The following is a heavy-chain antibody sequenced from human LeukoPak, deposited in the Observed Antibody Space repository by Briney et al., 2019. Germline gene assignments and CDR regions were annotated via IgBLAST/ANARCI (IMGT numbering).Heavy chain of an antibody. CDR2: ISGNGDTT. J-gene: IGHJ6*04. CDR3: VANMYKYMDV. CDR1: GLPFSTYA. V-gene: IGHV3-23*01. Sequence: PGGSLRLSPAVPGLPFSTYAMSWFRKAPGGGLEWVSSISGNGDTTYYADSVRGRFTISRDNSKKTAYLQMNSLRAEDTAVYYAVANMYKYMDVWGKGTTVTVSS. D-gene: IGHD2-2*01.